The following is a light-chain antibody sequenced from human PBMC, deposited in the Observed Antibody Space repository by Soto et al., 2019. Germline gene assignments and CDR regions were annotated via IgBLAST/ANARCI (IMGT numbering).Light chain of an antibody. CDR1: QGISNY. CDR3: QHYYNYPLT. CDR2: AAS. V-gene: IGKV1-8*01. J-gene: IGKJ4*01. Sequence: AIRMTQSPSSLSASTGDRVTITCRASQGISNYLAWYQQKPGKAPMLLISAASTLQSGVSSRFSGSGSGTDFTLTISSLQSEDCAIEYCQHYYNYPLTFGGGTKVEIK.